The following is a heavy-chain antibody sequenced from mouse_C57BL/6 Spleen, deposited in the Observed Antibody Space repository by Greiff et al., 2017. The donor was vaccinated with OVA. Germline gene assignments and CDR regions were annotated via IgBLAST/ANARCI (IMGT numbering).Heavy chain of an antibody. J-gene: IGHJ4*01. CDR1: GFNIKDYY. CDR2: IDPEDGEP. V-gene: IGHV14-2*01. D-gene: IGHD3-1*01. Sequence: VQLKESGAELVKPGASVKLSCTASGFNIKDYYMHWVKQRTEQGLEWIGRIDPEDGEPKYAPKFQGKATIPADTSSNTAYLQLSSLTSEDTAVYYCARGGGLSMDYWGQGTSVTVSS. CDR3: ARGGGLSMDY.